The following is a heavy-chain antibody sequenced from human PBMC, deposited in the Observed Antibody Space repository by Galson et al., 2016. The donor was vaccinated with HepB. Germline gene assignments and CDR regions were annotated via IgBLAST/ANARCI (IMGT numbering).Heavy chain of an antibody. CDR3: ARQSRDERYCSRTSFPNFDY. D-gene: IGHD2-2*01. CDR1: RYEFPNFQ. J-gene: IGHJ4*02. V-gene: IGHV5-10-1*01. Sequence: QSGAEVKKPGESLTISCQALRYEFPNFQINWVRQMPGKGLEWLGKIDPLDSYTVYSPSFQGHVTISADKSFTTVYLQWGSLRASDTAIYFCARQSRDERYCSRTSFPNFDYWGQGTLVTVSS. CDR2: IDPLDSYT.